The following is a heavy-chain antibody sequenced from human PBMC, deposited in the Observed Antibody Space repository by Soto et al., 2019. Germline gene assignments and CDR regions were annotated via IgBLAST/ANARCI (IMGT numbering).Heavy chain of an antibody. CDR1: GFSASDHY. V-gene: IGHV3-72*01. CDR2: IRNNANSYTT. D-gene: IGHD5-12*01. CDR3: ARGIYAGPYYYGMDV. J-gene: IGHJ6*02. Sequence: GGSLRLSCAASGFSASDHYMEWVRQAPGKGLEWVGRIRNNANSYTTQYAASVEGRFTISRDDSDNSVYLQMNSLKTEDTAVYYCARGIYAGPYYYGMDVWGQGTTVTVSS.